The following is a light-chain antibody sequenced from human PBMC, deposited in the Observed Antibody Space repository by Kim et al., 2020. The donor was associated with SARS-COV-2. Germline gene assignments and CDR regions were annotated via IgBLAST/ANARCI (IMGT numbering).Light chain of an antibody. J-gene: IGKJ1*01. CDR1: QTVSINY. Sequence: EIVLTQSPGTLSLSPGERATLSCRASQTVSINYLAWYQQRPGQAPRLLISGASNRATGISDRFSGSGSGTDFTLTISRLEPEDFTVYYCQQYGRSPLTFGQGTKVDIK. V-gene: IGKV3-20*01. CDR3: QQYGRSPLT. CDR2: GAS.